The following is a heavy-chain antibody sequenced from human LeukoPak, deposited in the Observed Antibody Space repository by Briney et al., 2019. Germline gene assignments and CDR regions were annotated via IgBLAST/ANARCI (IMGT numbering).Heavy chain of an antibody. D-gene: IGHD1-26*01. V-gene: IGHV4-39*07. CDR2: IYYSGST. CDR3: ARDMYSGSHNWFDP. Sequence: SETLSLTCTVSGGSISSSSYYWGWIRQPPGKGLEWIGSIYYSGSTYYNPSLKSRVTISVDTSKNQFSLKLSSVTAADTAVYYCARDMYSGSHNWFDPWGQGTLVTVSS. CDR1: GGSISSSSYY. J-gene: IGHJ5*02.